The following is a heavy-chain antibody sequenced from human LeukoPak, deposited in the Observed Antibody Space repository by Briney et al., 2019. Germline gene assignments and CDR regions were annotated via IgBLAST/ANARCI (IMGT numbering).Heavy chain of an antibody. V-gene: IGHV4-39*07. CDR1: GGSISSSSYY. CDR2: IYYSGST. J-gene: IGHJ4*02. D-gene: IGHD1-1*01. CDR3: ARDRDDGWSPIDY. Sequence: PSETLSLTCTVSGGSISSSSYYWGWIRQPPGKGLEWIGSIYYSGSTNYNPSLKSRVTISVDTSKNQFSLKLSSVTAADTAVYYCARDRDDGWSPIDYWGQGTLVTVSS.